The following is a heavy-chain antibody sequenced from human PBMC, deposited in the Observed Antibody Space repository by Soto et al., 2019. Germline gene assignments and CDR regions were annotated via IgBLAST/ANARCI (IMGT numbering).Heavy chain of an antibody. D-gene: IGHD3-16*01. V-gene: IGHV3-33*01. CDR3: AXXVXXXXTXWGFDY. CDR1: GFTFSTYG. J-gene: IGHJ4*02. CDR2: IWYDGSNK. Sequence: QVQLVESGGGVVQPGRSLRLSCAASGFTFSTYGMHWXRXXXXXXXXXVAVIWYDGSNKYYADSVKGRFTISRDNSKXXXXLXXXXXXXXXXXVXYCAXXVXXXXTXWGFDYWGQGTLVSVFS.